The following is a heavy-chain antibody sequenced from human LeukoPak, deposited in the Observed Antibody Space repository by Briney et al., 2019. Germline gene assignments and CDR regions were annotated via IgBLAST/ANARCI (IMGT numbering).Heavy chain of an antibody. V-gene: IGHV4-34*01. J-gene: IGHJ3*02. CDR3: ARGPSTTVADAFDI. CDR2: INDSGST. CDR1: DGSLSGYY. D-gene: IGHD4-23*01. Sequence: PSETLSLTCGVYDGSLSGYYWSWIRQPPGEGLEWIGEINDSGSTNYNPSLRSRVTISVDTSKNQFSLKLSSVTAADTAVHYCARGPSTTVADAFDIWGQGTMVTVSS.